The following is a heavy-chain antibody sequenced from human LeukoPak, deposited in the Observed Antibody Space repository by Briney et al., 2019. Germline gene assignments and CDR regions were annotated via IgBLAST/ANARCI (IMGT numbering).Heavy chain of an antibody. V-gene: IGHV4-34*01. CDR2: INHSGST. CDR3: ARGWYFDY. J-gene: IGHJ4*02. Sequence: SETLSLTCAVYGGSFSGYYWSWIRQPPGKGLEWIGEINHSGSTNYNPSLKSRVTISVDTSKNQFSLKLSSVTAADTAVYYCARGWYFDYWGQETLVTVSS. CDR1: GGSFSGYY.